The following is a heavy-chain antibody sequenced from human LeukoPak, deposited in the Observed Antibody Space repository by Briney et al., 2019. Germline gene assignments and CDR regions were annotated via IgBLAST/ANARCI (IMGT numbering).Heavy chain of an antibody. V-gene: IGHV3-21*01. CDR2: ISSSSSYI. CDR3: ARGVVGATPYFDY. D-gene: IGHD1-26*01. CDR1: GFTFSSYS. J-gene: IGHJ4*02. Sequence: GGSLRLSCAASGFTFSSYSMNWVRQAPGKGLEWVSSISSSSSYIYYADSVKGRFTISRDNAKNSLYLQMNSLRAEDTAVYYCARGVVGATPYFDYWGQGTLVTVSS.